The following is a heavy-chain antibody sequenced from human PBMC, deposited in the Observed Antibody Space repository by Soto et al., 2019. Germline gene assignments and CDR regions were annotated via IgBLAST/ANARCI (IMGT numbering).Heavy chain of an antibody. V-gene: IGHV1-3*05. Sequence: QVQVVQSGAEEKKPGASVRISCKAFGYTFTPYPIHWVRQAPGQGLEWMAWINVADGNTRYSQRFQGRVPVTRDTSATTAYLELSSLRSEDTAVYFCATGAPQTSGYYPNDYWGQGTLVTVSS. CDR2: INVADGNT. J-gene: IGHJ4*02. CDR3: ATGAPQTSGYYPNDY. D-gene: IGHD3-22*01. CDR1: GYTFTPYP.